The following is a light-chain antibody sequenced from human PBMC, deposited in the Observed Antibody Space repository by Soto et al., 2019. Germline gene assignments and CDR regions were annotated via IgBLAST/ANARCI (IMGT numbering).Light chain of an antibody. CDR2: GAS. CDR1: QSISIS. V-gene: IGKV1-39*01. J-gene: IGKJ5*01. CDR3: QQTYTTPEIT. Sequence: DIQMTQSPASLSASVGDRVTITCRAGQSISISLNWYQLKPGKAPNLLMYGASYLKSGVPTRFSGSGSGADFTLTISSLQPEDFATYYCQQTYTTPEITLGQGTRLEIK.